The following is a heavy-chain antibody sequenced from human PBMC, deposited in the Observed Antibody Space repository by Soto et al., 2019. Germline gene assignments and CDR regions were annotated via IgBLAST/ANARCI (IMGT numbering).Heavy chain of an antibody. D-gene: IGHD6-13*01. Sequence: SETLSLTCAVSGGSISSGGYSWSWIRQPPGKGLEWIGYIYHSGSTYYNPSLKSRVTISVDRSKNQFSLKLSSVTAADTAVYYCARQSIAAENWFDPWGQGNLVTGS. CDR3: ARQSIAAENWFDP. V-gene: IGHV4-30-2*01. CDR2: IYHSGST. CDR1: GGSISSGGYS. J-gene: IGHJ5*02.